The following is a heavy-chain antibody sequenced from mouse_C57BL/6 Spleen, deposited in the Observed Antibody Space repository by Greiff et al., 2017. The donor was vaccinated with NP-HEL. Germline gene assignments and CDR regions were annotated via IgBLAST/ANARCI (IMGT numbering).Heavy chain of an antibody. V-gene: IGHV2-5*01. Sequence: VQGVESGPGLVQPSQSLSITCTVSGFSLTSYGVHWVRQSPGKGLEWLGVIWRGGSTDYNAAFMSRLSITKDNSKSQVFFKMNSLQADDTAIYYCAKNGGNYLYYLDYWGQGTTLTVSS. CDR3: AKNGGNYLYYLDY. J-gene: IGHJ2*01. D-gene: IGHD2-1*01. CDR1: GFSLTSYG. CDR2: IWRGGST.